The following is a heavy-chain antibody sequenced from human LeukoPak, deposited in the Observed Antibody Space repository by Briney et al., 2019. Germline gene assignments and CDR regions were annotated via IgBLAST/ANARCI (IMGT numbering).Heavy chain of an antibody. CDR1: AGSISSYY. V-gene: IGHV4-59*08. D-gene: IGHD1-26*01. Sequence: PSETLSLTCSFSAGSISSYYWSWIRQPPGKGLEWIGYIYYIGSTSCNPSLKSRVTISVDTSKNQFSLKLTSVTAADTAVYYCATYSGNYNNFEYWGQGTLVTVSS. CDR3: ATYSGNYNNFEY. CDR2: IYYIGST. J-gene: IGHJ4*02.